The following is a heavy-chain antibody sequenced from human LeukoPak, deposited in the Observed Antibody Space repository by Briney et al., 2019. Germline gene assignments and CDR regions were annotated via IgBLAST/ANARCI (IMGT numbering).Heavy chain of an antibody. Sequence: KPSETLSLTCTVSGGSISSYYWSWIRQPPGKGLEWIGYIYYSGSTNYNPSLKSRVTTSVDTSKNQFSLKLSSVTAADTAVYYCARIGRGELFRELDYWGQGTLVTVSS. D-gene: IGHD3-10*01. CDR1: GGSISSYY. V-gene: IGHV4-59*08. CDR2: IYYSGST. J-gene: IGHJ4*02. CDR3: ARIGRGELFRELDY.